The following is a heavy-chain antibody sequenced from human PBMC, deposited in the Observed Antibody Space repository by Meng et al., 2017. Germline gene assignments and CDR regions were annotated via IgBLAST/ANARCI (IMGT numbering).Heavy chain of an antibody. CDR2: TKPDGTMT. CDR1: GFTFRNYW. V-gene: IGHV3-74*01. J-gene: IGHJ5*02. CDR3: ARSDWFDP. Sequence: EVGPVVPGGGLVQSGGSLRLSCTASGFTFRNYWMHWVRQAPGKGLVWVSRTKPDGTMTVYADSVKGRFTISRDNAKNTLYLQMNSLRSDDTAVYYCARSDWFDPWGQGTLVTVSS.